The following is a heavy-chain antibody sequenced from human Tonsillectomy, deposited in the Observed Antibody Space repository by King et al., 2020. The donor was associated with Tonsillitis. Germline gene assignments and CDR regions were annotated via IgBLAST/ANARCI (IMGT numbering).Heavy chain of an antibody. Sequence: QLVQSGGGLVQPGGSLRLSCAASGFTFSAYAMSWVRQAPGKGLEWVSAISGSGGSTYYADRVKGRFTISRDKSKNTLYLQMNSLRAGDTAVYYCAKDHQWVGELLDAFDIWGQGTMVTVSS. CDR3: AKDHQWVGELLDAFDI. D-gene: IGHD3-10*01. J-gene: IGHJ3*02. CDR2: ISGSGGST. CDR1: GFTFSAYA. V-gene: IGHV3-23*04.